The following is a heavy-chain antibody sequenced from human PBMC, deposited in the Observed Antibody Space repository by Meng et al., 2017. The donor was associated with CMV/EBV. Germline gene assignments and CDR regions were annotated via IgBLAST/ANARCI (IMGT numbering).Heavy chain of an antibody. CDR2: INSDGSST. Sequence: ETLSLTCTVSGGSISSYYWSWIRQPPGKGLVWVSRINSDGSSTSYADSVKGRFTISRDNAKNTLYLQMNSLRAEDTAVYYCATYRYYYYYGMDVWGQGTTVTVSS. D-gene: IGHD4-11*01. CDR3: ATYRYYYYYGMDV. CDR1: GGSISSYY. J-gene: IGHJ6*02. V-gene: IGHV3-74*01.